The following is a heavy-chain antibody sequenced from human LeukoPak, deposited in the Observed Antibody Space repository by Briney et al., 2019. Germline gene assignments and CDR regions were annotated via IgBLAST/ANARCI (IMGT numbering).Heavy chain of an antibody. CDR2: IRSKAYGGKT. D-gene: IGHD6-19*01. CDR3: TRDASDSSGWYAYYFDY. CDR1: GFTFGDYA. J-gene: IGHJ4*02. V-gene: IGHV3-49*03. Sequence: PGGSLRLSCTASGFTFGDYAMSWFRQAPGKGLEWVGFIRSKAYGGKTEYAAYVKGRFTISRDDSKSIAYLQMNSLKTEDTAVYYCTRDASDSSGWYAYYFDYWGQGTLVTVSS.